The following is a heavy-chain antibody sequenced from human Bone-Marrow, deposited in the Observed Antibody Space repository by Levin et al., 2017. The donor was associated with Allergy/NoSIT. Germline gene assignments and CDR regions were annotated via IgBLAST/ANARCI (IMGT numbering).Heavy chain of an antibody. V-gene: IGHV4-59*01. Sequence: SETLSLTCTVSGDSIRASYWSWIRQSPGKGLEWIGYMHYTGGTNYNPSLKSRVTISMDTSKNQFSLKLSAVTAADTAIYYCARDGGPSRFGYWGQGTLVTVSA. J-gene: IGHJ4*02. CDR2: MHYTGGT. CDR1: GDSIRASY. D-gene: IGHD3-16*01. CDR3: ARDGGPSRFGY.